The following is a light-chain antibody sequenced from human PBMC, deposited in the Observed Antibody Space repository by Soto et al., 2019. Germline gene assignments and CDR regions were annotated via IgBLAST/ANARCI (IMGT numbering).Light chain of an antibody. V-gene: IGKV1-39*01. CDR2: RAS. CDR3: QEYGTSFTWT. CDR1: QTISTY. Sequence: DIQMTQSPSSLSASVGDRVTITCRASQTISTYLNWYQQKPGKAPKVLIHRASTLESGVPSRFSGSGSGTEFTLTITSLQPEDFATYFCQEYGTSFTWTFGQGTKVDIK. J-gene: IGKJ1*01.